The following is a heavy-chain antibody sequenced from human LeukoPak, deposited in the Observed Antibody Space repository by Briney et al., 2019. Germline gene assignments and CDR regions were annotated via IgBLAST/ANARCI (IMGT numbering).Heavy chain of an antibody. Sequence: ASVKVSCKPSVYTFTSYDINWVRQATGHGLEWMGWMNPNSGNTGYAQKFQRRVTMTSNTSISTAYMGLSSLRSEDTAVYYCARGPHIYYDFWSGTFDPWGQGTLVTVSS. CDR3: ARGPHIYYDFWSGTFDP. J-gene: IGHJ5*02. V-gene: IGHV1-8*01. D-gene: IGHD3-3*01. CDR2: MNPNSGNT. CDR1: VYTFTSYD.